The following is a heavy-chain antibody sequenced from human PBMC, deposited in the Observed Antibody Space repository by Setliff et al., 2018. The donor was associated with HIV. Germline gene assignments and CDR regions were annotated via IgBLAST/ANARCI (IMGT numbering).Heavy chain of an antibody. CDR3: ARDSVMTVDRGGAGSAFDL. V-gene: IGHV7-4-1*02. CDR2: INTNTVNP. Sequence: ASVKVSCKASGYSFSAYAINWVRQVPGRGLQWLGWINTNTVNPAAAQFFTGRYVFSFDISVSTAYLQITSLETEDTAMYFCARDSVMTVDRGGAGSAFDLWGQGTMVTVSS. D-gene: IGHD2-21*02. CDR1: GYSFSAYA. J-gene: IGHJ3*01.